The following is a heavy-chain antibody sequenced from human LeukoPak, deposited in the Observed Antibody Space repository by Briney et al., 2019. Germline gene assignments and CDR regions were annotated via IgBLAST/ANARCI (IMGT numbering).Heavy chain of an antibody. CDR3: ARGRTWDVYYFDY. V-gene: IGHV3-13*01. CDR1: GFTVSSYA. D-gene: IGHD1-26*01. CDR2: LGIAGDT. Sequence: GGSLRLSCAASGFTVSSYAMHWVRQPIGKGLEWVSALGIAGDTFYPGSVKGRFTISRENARNSLYLQMNSLRAEDTAMYYCARGRTWDVYYFDYWGQGTLVTVSS. J-gene: IGHJ4*02.